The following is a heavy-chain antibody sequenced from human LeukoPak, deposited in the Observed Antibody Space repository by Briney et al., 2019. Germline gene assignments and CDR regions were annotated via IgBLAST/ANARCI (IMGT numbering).Heavy chain of an antibody. J-gene: IGHJ4*02. CDR2: ISYDGSNK. CDR1: GSTFSSYG. Sequence: PGRSLRLSCAASGSTFSSYGMHWVRQAPGKGLEWVAVISYDGSNKYYADSVKGRFTISRDNSKNTLYLQMNSLRAEDTAVYYCARARGGLGSHYFDYWGQGTLVTVSS. D-gene: IGHD6-19*01. V-gene: IGHV3-30*03. CDR3: ARARGGLGSHYFDY.